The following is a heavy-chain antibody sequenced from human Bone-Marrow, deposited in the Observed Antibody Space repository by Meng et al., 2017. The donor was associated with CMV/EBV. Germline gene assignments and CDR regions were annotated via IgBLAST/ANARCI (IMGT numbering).Heavy chain of an antibody. J-gene: IGHJ3*02. CDR1: GGSISSYY. D-gene: IGHD3-22*01. V-gene: IGHV4-59*01. CDR3: AAGRYYYDSSGPDAFDI. Sequence: SETLSLTCTVSGGSISSYYWSWIRQPPGKGLEWIGYIYYSGSTNYNPSLKSRVTISVDTSKNQFSLKLNSVTTADTAVYYCAAGRYYYDSSGPDAFDIWGQGTMVIVSS. CDR2: IYYSGST.